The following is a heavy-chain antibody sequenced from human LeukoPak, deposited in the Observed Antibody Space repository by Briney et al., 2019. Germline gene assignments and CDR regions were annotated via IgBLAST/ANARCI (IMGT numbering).Heavy chain of an antibody. CDR2: IYTSGST. CDR1: GGSTCSYY. V-gene: IGHV4-4*07. CDR3: ARDYGDYEFGAFDI. D-gene: IGHD4-17*01. Sequence: SETLSLTCTVSGGSTCSYYWSWIRQPAGKGLEWIGRIYTSGSTNYNPSLKSRVTMSVDTSKNQFSLKLSSVTAADTAVYYCARDYGDYEFGAFDIWGQGTMVTVSS. J-gene: IGHJ3*02.